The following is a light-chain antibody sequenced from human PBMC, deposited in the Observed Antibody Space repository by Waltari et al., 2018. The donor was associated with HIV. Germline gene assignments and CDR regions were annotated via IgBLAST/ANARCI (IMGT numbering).Light chain of an antibody. V-gene: IGLV2-11*01. J-gene: IGLJ2*01. CDR1: SSDIGGHNY. Sequence: QSALTQPRSVSGSPGQSVTISCTGTSSDIGGHNYVSWYQQLPGKVPKLMIYDLTKRPPGVPDRFSGSKSGNTASLTISGLQAEDEADYYCCSFAGSYTWLFGGGTKLTVL. CDR2: DLT. CDR3: CSFAGSYTWL.